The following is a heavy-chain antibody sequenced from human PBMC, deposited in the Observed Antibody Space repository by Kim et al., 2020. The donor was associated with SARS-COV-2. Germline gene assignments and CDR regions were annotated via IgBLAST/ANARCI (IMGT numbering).Heavy chain of an antibody. CDR1: GYTFTSYA. V-gene: IGHV7-4-1*02. Sequence: ASVKVSCKASGYTFTSYAMNWVRQAPGQGLEWMGWINTNTGNPTYAQGFTGRFVFSLDTSVSTAYLQISSLKAEDTAVYYCARISRYFDWLLYMTPYKDYYYYGMDVWGQGTTVTVSS. CDR2: INTNTGNP. J-gene: IGHJ6*02. CDR3: ARISRYFDWLLYMTPYKDYYYYGMDV. D-gene: IGHD3-9*01.